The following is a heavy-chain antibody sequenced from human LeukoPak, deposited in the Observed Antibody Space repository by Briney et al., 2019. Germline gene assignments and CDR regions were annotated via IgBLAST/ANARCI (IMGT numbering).Heavy chain of an antibody. Sequence: SETLSLTCTVSGGSISSGGYYWSWLRQHPGKGLEWIGYIYYSGSTYYNPSLKSRVTISVDTSKNQFSLKLSSVTAADTAVYYCARHKYVRDMTHFDYWGQGTLVRVPS. D-gene: IGHD2-15*01. CDR3: ARHKYVRDMTHFDY. J-gene: IGHJ4*02. V-gene: IGHV4-31*03. CDR1: GGSISSGGYY. CDR2: IYYSGST.